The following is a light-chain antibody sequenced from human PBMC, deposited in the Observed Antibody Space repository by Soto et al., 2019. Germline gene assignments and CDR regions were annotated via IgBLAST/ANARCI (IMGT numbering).Light chain of an antibody. V-gene: IGKV1-39*01. J-gene: IGKJ5*01. Sequence: DIQMTQSPSSLSASVGDRVTMTCRASETISTFLNWYQHKPGKAPKLLISAASRLQSGVPSRFSGSRSGTDFTLTINALQPEDFASYYCQQSYSTSPITFGQGTRLDI. CDR1: ETISTF. CDR3: QQSYSTSPIT. CDR2: AAS.